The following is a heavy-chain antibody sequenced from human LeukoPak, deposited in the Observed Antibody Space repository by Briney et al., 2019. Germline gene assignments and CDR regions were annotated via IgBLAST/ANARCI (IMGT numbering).Heavy chain of an antibody. Sequence: SETLSLTCAVYGGSFSGYYWSWIRQPPGKGLEWIGEINHSGSTNYNPSLKSRVTISVDTSKNQFSLKLSSVTAADTAVYYCARRRGIAAAGTLNYYMDVWGKGTTVTISS. J-gene: IGHJ6*03. CDR2: INHSGST. V-gene: IGHV4-34*01. CDR1: GGSFSGYY. CDR3: ARRRGIAAAGTLNYYMDV. D-gene: IGHD6-13*01.